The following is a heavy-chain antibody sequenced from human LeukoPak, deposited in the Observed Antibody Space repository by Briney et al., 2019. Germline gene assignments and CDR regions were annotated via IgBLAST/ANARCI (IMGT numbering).Heavy chain of an antibody. J-gene: IGHJ5*02. V-gene: IGHV3-11*01. CDR2: ISSSGSTI. CDR3: AKGRWTGYCSSTNCYSGLDP. D-gene: IGHD2-2*02. Sequence: GGSLRLSCAASGFTFSDYYMSWIRQAPGKGLEWVSYISSSGSTIYYANSVKGRFTISRDNAKNSLYLQMNSLRAEDTAVYYCAKGRWTGYCSSTNCYSGLDPWGQGTLVTVSS. CDR1: GFTFSDYY.